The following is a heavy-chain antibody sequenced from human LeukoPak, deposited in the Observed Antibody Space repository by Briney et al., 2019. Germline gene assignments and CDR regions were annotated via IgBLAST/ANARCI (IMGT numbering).Heavy chain of an antibody. CDR1: GFTFSSYG. CDR3: AKRGIAAAGTGVGYYFDY. D-gene: IGHD6-13*01. Sequence: GGSLRLSCAASGFTFSSYGMSWGRQAPGKGLEGVSAISGSGGSTYYADSVKGRFTISRDNSKNTLYLQMNSLRAEDTAVYYCAKRGIAAAGTGVGYYFDYWGQGALVTVSS. V-gene: IGHV3-23*01. CDR2: ISGSGGST. J-gene: IGHJ4*02.